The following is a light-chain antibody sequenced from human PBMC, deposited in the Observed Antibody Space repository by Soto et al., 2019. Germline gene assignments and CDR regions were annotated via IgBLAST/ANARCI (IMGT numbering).Light chain of an antibody. CDR3: TSYAGSNIPVV. Sequence: QSVLTQPPSASGSPGQSVTISCTGTSSDVGGYNFVSWYQQHPGKAPKLMIYEVSKRPSGVPDRFSGSKSGNTASLTVSGLQADDEADYYCTSYAGSNIPVVFGGGTKFTVL. J-gene: IGLJ2*01. V-gene: IGLV2-8*01. CDR1: SSDVGGYNF. CDR2: EVS.